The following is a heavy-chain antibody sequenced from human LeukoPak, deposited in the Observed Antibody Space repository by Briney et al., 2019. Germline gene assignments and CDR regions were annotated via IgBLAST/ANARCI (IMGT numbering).Heavy chain of an antibody. D-gene: IGHD3-22*01. J-gene: IGHJ4*02. CDR2: INHSGST. V-gene: IGHV4-34*01. CDR1: GGSFSGYY. Sequence: SETLSLTCAVYGGSFSGYYWSWIRQPPGKGLEWIGEINHSGSTNYNPSLKSRVTISVDTSKNQFSLKLSSVTAADTAVYYCARRRAEDYYDSSGNFDYWGQGILVTVSS. CDR3: ARRRAEDYYDSSGNFDY.